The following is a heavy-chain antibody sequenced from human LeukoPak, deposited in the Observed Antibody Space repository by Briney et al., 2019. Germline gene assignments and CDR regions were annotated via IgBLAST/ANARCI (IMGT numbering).Heavy chain of an antibody. CDR3: ARDLQLLH. CDR2: ISYDGSKK. V-gene: IGHV3-30*03. J-gene: IGHJ4*02. D-gene: IGHD5-24*01. Sequence: PGGSLRLSCAASGFTFSSYGMHWVRQAPGKGLEWVAVISYDGSKKYYADSVKGRFTISRDNSKNTLYLQMNCLRAEDTAVYYCARDLQLLHWGQGTLVTVSS. CDR1: GFTFSSYG.